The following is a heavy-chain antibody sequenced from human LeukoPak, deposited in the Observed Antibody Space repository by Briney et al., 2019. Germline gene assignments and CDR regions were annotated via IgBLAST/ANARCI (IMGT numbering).Heavy chain of an antibody. CDR1: GFTFSSYS. CDR3: AREGGGTAMVYA. CDR2: ISSSSSYI. V-gene: IGHV3-21*01. Sequence: PGGSLRLSCAASGFTFSSYSMNWVRQAPGKGLEWVSSISSSSSYIYYADSVKGRFTISRDNAKNSLYLQMNSLRAEDTAVYYCAREGGGTAMVYAWGQGTLVTVSS. J-gene: IGHJ4*02. D-gene: IGHD5-18*01.